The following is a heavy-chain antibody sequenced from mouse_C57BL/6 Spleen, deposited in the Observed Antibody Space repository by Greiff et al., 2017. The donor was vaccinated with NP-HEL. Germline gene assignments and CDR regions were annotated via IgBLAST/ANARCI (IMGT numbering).Heavy chain of an antibody. CDR3: ARSGYYGSSYVYYFDY. D-gene: IGHD1-1*01. CDR1: GYTFTDYY. CDR2: IYPGSGNT. Sequence: VQLVESGAELVRPGASVKLSCKASGYTFTDYYINWVKQRPGQGLEWIARIYPGSGNTYYNEKFKGKATLTAEKSSSTAYMQLSSLTSEDSAVYFCARSGYYGSSYVYYFDYWGQGTTLTVSS. J-gene: IGHJ2*01. V-gene: IGHV1-76*01.